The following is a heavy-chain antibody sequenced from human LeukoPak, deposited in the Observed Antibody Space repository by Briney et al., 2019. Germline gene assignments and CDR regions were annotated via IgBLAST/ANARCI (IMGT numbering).Heavy chain of an antibody. V-gene: IGHV3-23*01. J-gene: IGHJ4*02. CDR2: ITNSGDKT. CDR1: GFTFSTYA. Sequence: GGSLRLSCAASGFTFSTYAMSWVRQAPGKGLEWVSSITNSGDKTYHADSVKGRFTISGDNSENTLYLQMNSLRAEDTALYYCAKKRTTAGPGDFDSWGQGTLVTVSS. CDR3: AKKRTTAGPGDFDS. D-gene: IGHD6-13*01.